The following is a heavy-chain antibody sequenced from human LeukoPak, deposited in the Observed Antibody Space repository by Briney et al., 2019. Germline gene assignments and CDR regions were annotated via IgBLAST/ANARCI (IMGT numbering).Heavy chain of an antibody. Sequence: ASVKVSCKASGGTFSSYAISWVRQAPGQGLEWMGRIIPILGIANYAHKFQGRVTITADKSTSTAYIEQSSLRSEDTAVYYCESSGTNSAFDIWGQGTMVTVSS. J-gene: IGHJ3*02. V-gene: IGHV1-69*04. CDR2: IIPILGIA. CDR1: GGTFSSYA. D-gene: IGHD1-1*01. CDR3: ESSGTNSAFDI.